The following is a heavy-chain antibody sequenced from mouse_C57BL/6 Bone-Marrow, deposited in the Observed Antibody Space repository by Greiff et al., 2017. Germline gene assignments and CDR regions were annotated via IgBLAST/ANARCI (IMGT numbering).Heavy chain of an antibody. Sequence: QVQLQQSGAELARPGASVKLSCKASGYTFTSYGISWVKQRTGQGLEWIGEIYPRSGNTYYNEKFKGKAKLTADKSSSTAYMELRSLTSEDSAVYFCGGDRAAYYAMDYWGQGTSVTVSS. CDR3: GGDRAAYYAMDY. CDR2: IYPRSGNT. CDR1: GYTFTSYG. V-gene: IGHV1-81*01. J-gene: IGHJ4*01. D-gene: IGHD3-3*01.